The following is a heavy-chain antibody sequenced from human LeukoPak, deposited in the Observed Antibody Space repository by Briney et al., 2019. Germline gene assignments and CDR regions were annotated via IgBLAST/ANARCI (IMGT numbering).Heavy chain of an antibody. D-gene: IGHD2-2*01. CDR2: IRYGGSNK. CDR1: GFTFSSYG. Sequence: GGSLRLSCAASGFTFSSYGMHWVRQAPGKGLEWVAFIRYGGSNKYYADSVKGRFTISRDNSKNTLYLQMNSLRAEDTAVYYCAKGRTYPLDYWGQGTLVTVSS. J-gene: IGHJ4*02. CDR3: AKGRTYPLDY. V-gene: IGHV3-30*02.